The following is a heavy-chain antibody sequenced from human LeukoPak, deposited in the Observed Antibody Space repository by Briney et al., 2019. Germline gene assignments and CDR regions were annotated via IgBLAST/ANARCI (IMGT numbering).Heavy chain of an antibody. D-gene: IGHD2-2*01. CDR3: AIHYTEDIVVGPAASPETRNNWFDP. Sequence: SETLSPTCTVSGDSISNGDYWGWIRQPPGKGLEWIGSIYHSGSTYYNPSLQSRVTISVDTSMNQFSLKLRSVTAADTALYYCAIHYTEDIVVGPAASPETRNNWFDPWGQGTLVTVSS. J-gene: IGHJ5*02. CDR2: IYHSGST. V-gene: IGHV4-38-2*02. CDR1: GDSISNGDY.